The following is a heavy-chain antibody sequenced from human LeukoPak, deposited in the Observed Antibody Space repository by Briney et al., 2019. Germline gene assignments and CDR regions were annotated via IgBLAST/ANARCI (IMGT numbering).Heavy chain of an antibody. CDR2: INPNSGGT. CDR1: GYTFTSYY. D-gene: IGHD4-17*01. CDR3: ARARVTTVTTYAFDI. Sequence: GASVKVSCKASGYTFTSYYMHWVRQAPGQGLEWMGWINPNSGGTNYAQKFQGRVTMTRDTSISTAYMELSRLRSDDTAVYYCARARVTTVTTYAFDIWGQGTMVTVSS. J-gene: IGHJ3*02. V-gene: IGHV1-2*02.